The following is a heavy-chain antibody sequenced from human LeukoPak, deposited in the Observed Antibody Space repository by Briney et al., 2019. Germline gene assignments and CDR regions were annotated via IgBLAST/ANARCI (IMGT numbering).Heavy chain of an antibody. Sequence: GGSLRLSCAVSGFNFNDAWMSWVRQAPGKGLEWVSSISSSSSYIYYADSVKGRFTISRDNAKNSLYLQMNSLRAEDTAVYYCARDEASGWGYFDYWGQGTLVTVSS. V-gene: IGHV3-21*01. J-gene: IGHJ4*02. CDR1: GFNFNDAW. CDR3: ARDEASGWGYFDY. D-gene: IGHD3-16*01. CDR2: ISSSSSYI.